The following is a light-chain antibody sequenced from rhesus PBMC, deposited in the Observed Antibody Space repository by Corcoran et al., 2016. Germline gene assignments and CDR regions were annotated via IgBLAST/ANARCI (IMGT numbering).Light chain of an antibody. J-gene: IGKJ4*01. V-gene: IGKV1-22*01. Sequence: DIRMTQSPSSLSASIGDTVTISCRASQRLNTWLAWYQQKPGNSPKLLIYKAFTLQRGVPSRFSGSGAGTDFTLTITSLESEDFAIYYCQQYMRGPITFGGGTKV. CDR1: QRLNTW. CDR3: QQYMRGPIT. CDR2: KAF.